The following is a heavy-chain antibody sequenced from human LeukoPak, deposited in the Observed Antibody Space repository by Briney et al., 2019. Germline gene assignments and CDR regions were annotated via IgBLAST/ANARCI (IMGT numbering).Heavy chain of an antibody. V-gene: IGHV1-8*03. CDR3: ARVEYGSSFPHPDY. Sequence: GASVKVSCKASGYTFTSYDINWVRQATGQGLEWMGWMNPNSGNTGYAQKFQGRVTITRNTSISTAYMELSSLRSEDTAVYYCARVEYGSSFPHPDYWGQGTLVTVSS. J-gene: IGHJ4*02. CDR1: GYTFTSYD. CDR2: MNPNSGNT. D-gene: IGHD6-6*01.